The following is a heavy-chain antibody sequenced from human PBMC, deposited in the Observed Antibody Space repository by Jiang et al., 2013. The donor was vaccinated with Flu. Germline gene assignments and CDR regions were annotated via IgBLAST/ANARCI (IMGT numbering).Heavy chain of an antibody. CDR2: ISTYNGDT. D-gene: IGHD3-10*01. CDR3: ARVPMEGGYFDY. V-gene: IGHV1-18*01. J-gene: IGHJ4*02. Sequence: CGAEVKKPGASVEVSCKASGYTFSSYGISWVRQAPGQGLEWIGWISTYNGDTNSAQKFQGRLTMTTDTSTSTAYMELRSLTSDDTAVYYCARVPMEGGYFDYWGQGAPVTVSS. CDR1: GYTFSSYG.